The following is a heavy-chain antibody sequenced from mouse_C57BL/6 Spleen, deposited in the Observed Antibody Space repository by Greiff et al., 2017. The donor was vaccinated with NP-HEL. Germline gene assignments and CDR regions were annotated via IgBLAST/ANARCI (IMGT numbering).Heavy chain of an antibody. CDR3: TRCDYYGSSSWYFDV. J-gene: IGHJ1*03. CDR1: GYTFTDYE. CDR2: IDPETGGT. D-gene: IGHD1-1*01. V-gene: IGHV1-15*01. Sequence: VQLQQPGAELVRPGASVTLSCKASGYTFTDYEMHWVKQTPVHGLEWIGAIDPETGGTAYNQKFKGKAILTADKSSSTAYMELRSLTSEDSAVYYCTRCDYYGSSSWYFDVWGTGTTVTVSS.